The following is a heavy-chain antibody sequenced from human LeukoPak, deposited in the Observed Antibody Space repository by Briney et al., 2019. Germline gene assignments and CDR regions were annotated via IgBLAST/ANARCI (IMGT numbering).Heavy chain of an antibody. Sequence: PGGSLRLSCAASGFTFSSYSMNWVRQAPGKGLEWVSSISSSSSYIYYADSVKGRFTISRDNAKNSLYLQMNSLRAEDTAVYYCARDRTTSAPAAHWGQGTLATVSS. J-gene: IGHJ4*02. V-gene: IGHV3-21*01. CDR2: ISSSSSYI. CDR1: GFTFSSYS. CDR3: ARDRTTSAPAAH. D-gene: IGHD2-2*01.